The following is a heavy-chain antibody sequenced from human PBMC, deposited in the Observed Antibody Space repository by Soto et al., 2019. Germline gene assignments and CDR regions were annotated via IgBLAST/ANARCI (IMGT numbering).Heavy chain of an antibody. Sequence: QVQLVQSGAEVKKPGSSVKVSCKASGGTFSSYTISWVRQAPGQGLEWMGRIIPILGIANYAQKFQGRVTITADKSTSTAYLELSSLRSEDTAVYYCARVEHSYGRNWFDPWGQGTLVTVSS. D-gene: IGHD5-18*01. V-gene: IGHV1-69*02. CDR1: GGTFSSYT. CDR2: IIPILGIA. CDR3: ARVEHSYGRNWFDP. J-gene: IGHJ5*02.